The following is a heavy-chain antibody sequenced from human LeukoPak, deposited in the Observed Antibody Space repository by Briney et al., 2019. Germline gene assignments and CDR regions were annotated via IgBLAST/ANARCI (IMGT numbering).Heavy chain of an antibody. J-gene: IGHJ3*01. CDR2: IIPMYGRG. Sequence: SVKVSCKASGGTFTNYAISWVRQAPGQGLEWMGGIIPMYGRGNYAQKFQGRVTITADESTSTVYMELRSLTSEDTAVYYCARVLPMYYYGSGSYPTVVWGQGTMVTVSS. CDR3: ARVLPMYYYGSGSYPTVV. D-gene: IGHD3-10*01. V-gene: IGHV1-69*13. CDR1: GGTFTNYA.